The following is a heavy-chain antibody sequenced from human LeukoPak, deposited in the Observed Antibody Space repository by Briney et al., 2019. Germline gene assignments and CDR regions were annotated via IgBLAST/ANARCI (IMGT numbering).Heavy chain of an antibody. CDR2: IKEDGSEK. J-gene: IGHJ5*02. D-gene: IGHD1/OR15-1a*01. CDR1: GFTFSSYW. CDR3: ARGTRVGTPYNWFDP. V-gene: IGHV3-7*01. Sequence: GGSLRLSCTTSGFTFSSYWMSWVRQAPGKGLEWLGNIKEDGSEKYDVDSVKGRFTISRDNAKNSLYLQMDSLRVEDTAIYYCARGTRVGTPYNWFDPWGQGTLVTVSS.